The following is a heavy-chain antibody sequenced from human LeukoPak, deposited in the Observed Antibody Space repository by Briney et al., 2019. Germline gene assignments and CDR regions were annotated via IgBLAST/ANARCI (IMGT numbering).Heavy chain of an antibody. CDR1: GGSISSYY. V-gene: IGHV4-59*01. CDR3: ARTHRGYMDV. CDR2: IYYSGST. J-gene: IGHJ6*03. Sequence: PSETLSLTCTVSGGSISSYYWSWIRQPPGKGLEWIGYIYYSGSTNYNPSLKSRVTISVDTSKNQFSLKLSSVTAADTAVYYCARTHRGYMDVWGKGTTVTVSS.